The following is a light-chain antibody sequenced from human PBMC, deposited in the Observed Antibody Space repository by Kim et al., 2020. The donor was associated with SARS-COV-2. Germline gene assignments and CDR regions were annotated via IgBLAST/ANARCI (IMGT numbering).Light chain of an antibody. CDR3: QQYYSYPPT. Sequence: ASTGDRVTITCRASQGISSYLAWYQQTPGKAPKLLIYAASTLQSGVPSRFSGSGSGTDFTLTISCLQSEDFATYYCQQYYSYPPTFGPGTKVDIK. CDR1: QGISSY. CDR2: AAS. V-gene: IGKV1-8*01. J-gene: IGKJ3*01.